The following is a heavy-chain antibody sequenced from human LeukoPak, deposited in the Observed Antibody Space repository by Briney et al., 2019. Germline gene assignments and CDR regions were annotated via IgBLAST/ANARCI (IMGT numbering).Heavy chain of an antibody. Sequence: SETLSLTCTVSGGSISSYYWSWIRQPPGKGLEWIGYIYYSGSTNYNPSLKSRVTISVDTSKNQFSLKLSSVTAADTAVYYCARKVNLAFDYWGQGTLVTVSS. CDR1: GGSISSYY. CDR2: IYYSGST. CDR3: ARKVNLAFDY. V-gene: IGHV4-59*01. J-gene: IGHJ4*02.